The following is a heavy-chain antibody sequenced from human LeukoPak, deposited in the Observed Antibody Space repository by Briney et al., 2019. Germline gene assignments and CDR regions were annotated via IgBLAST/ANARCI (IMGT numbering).Heavy chain of an antibody. CDR3: ARCAQDYNFWSAYRNWFDP. J-gene: IGHJ5*02. Sequence: GGSLRLSCAASGFTFSNYSINWVRQAPGKGLEWVSSISSSTYIYYAGSVKGRFTISRDNAKNSLYLQMNSLRAEDTAVYYCARCAQDYNFWSAYRNWFDPWGQGTLVTVSS. V-gene: IGHV3-69-1*01. CDR2: ISSSTYI. CDR1: GFTFSNYS. D-gene: IGHD3-3*01.